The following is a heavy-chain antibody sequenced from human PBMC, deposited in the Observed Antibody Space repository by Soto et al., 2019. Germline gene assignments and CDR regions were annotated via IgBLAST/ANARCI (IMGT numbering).Heavy chain of an antibody. D-gene: IGHD3-22*01. CDR3: ARHLGYDAFDI. J-gene: IGHJ3*02. CDR2: IYNSGSN. V-gene: IGHV4-39*01. CDR1: GCSISSSSYY. Sequence: SETLSLTCTVSGCSISSSSYYWGWIRQPPGKGLEWIGSIYNSGSNYYNTSLKSRVKKSVNTSKNQFSLKLSSMTAADTAVYYCARHLGYDAFDIWGQGTMVT.